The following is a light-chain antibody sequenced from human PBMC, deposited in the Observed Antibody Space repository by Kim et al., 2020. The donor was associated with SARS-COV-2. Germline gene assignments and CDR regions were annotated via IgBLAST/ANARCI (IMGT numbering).Light chain of an antibody. J-gene: IGLJ2*01. CDR3: SSSTSTSTLV. Sequence: GQSITISCTVTSSDIGAFDYVSWYQQPPGKAPKAMIYDVSKRPSGVSNLFSGSKSGNTASLTISGLQAEDEAHYFCSSSTSTSTLVFGGGTKLTVL. CDR2: DVS. CDR1: SSDIGAFDY. V-gene: IGLV2-14*04.